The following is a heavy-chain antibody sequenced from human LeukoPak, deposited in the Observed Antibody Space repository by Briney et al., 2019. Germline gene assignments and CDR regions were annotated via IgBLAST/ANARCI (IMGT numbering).Heavy chain of an antibody. V-gene: IGHV3-15*01. Sequence: GGSLRLSCAASGFTFSNAWMSWGPEAPGEGLEWGGRIKSKTEGGTTDYAAPVKGRFTISRDDSKNTLYLQMNSLKTEDTAVYYCTTRLRYYDSSGYPGPYPNYYWGQGTLVTVSS. CDR3: TTRLRYYDSSGYPGPYPNYY. D-gene: IGHD3-22*01. CDR2: IKSKTEGGTT. J-gene: IGHJ4*02. CDR1: GFTFSNAW.